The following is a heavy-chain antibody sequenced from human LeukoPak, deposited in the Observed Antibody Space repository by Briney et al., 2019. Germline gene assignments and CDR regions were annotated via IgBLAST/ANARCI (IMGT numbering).Heavy chain of an antibody. CDR2: INPNSGGT. Sequence: ASVKVSCKASGYTFTGYYMHWVRQAPGQGLEWMGWINPNSGGTNYAQKFQGRVTMTRDTSISTVYMELSRLRSDDTAVYYCARDPRMGYCSGGSCYPGAYWGQGTLVTVSS. V-gene: IGHV1-2*02. D-gene: IGHD2-15*01. CDR1: GYTFTGYY. CDR3: ARDPRMGYCSGGSCYPGAY. J-gene: IGHJ4*02.